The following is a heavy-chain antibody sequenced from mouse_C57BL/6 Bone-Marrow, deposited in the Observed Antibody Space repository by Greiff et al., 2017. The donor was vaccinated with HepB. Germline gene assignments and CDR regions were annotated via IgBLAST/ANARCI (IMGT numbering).Heavy chain of an antibody. D-gene: IGHD2-14*01. J-gene: IGHJ2*01. Sequence: DVQLVESGGDLVKPGGSLKLSCVASGFTFSTSGMSWVRQTPDKRLEWVATINTGGTYTYYPDSVKGRFTISKDTAKNTLFLQMSSLKSEASAIYYCARDRFDYYFDYWGQGTTLTVTS. CDR2: INTGGTYT. CDR1: GFTFSTSG. CDR3: ARDRFDYYFDY. V-gene: IGHV5-6*01.